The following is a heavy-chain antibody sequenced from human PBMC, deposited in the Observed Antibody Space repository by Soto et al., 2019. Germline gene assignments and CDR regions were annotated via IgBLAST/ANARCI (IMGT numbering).Heavy chain of an antibody. D-gene: IGHD3-22*01. CDR1: GYDFNTNW. CDR3: PRLARDCTKTSCYYADH. J-gene: IGHJ4*02. CDR2: MYPGDSDT. Sequence: GESLKISCRGSGYDFNTNWFGWVRQLPGRGLEWVGIMYPGDSDTRLHPSLQGHVTLSADVTVSTAFLQWRTLKTSDSGMYFCPRLARDCTKTSCYYADHWGQGTSVTVSS. V-gene: IGHV5-51*01.